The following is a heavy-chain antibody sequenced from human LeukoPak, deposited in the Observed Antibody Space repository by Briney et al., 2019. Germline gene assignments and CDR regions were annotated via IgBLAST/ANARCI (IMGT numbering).Heavy chain of an antibody. J-gene: IGHJ5*01. V-gene: IGHV1-18*01. D-gene: IGHD6-6*01. CDR2: ISAYNGST. CDR1: GYTFTSYG. CDR3: ARVSGSIVARSAWFDS. Sequence: ASVKVSCKASGYTFTSYGISWVRQAPGQGLEWMGWISAYNGSTNYAQKLQGRVTMTTDTSTSSAYMELRSLRSDDTAMYYCARVSGSIVARSAWFDSWGQGTLVTVSS.